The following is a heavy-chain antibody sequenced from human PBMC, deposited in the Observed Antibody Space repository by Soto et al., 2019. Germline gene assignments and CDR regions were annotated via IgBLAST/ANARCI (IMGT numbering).Heavy chain of an antibody. CDR2: ISSSSSTI. V-gene: IGHV3-48*02. Sequence: EVQLVESGGGLVQPGGSLRLSCAASGFTFSSYSMNWVRQAPGKGLEWVSYISSSSSTIYYADSVKGRFTISRDNAKNSLYLQMNSLRDEDTAVYYCAREREVPYNYYGMDVWGQGTTVTVSS. CDR1: GFTFSSYS. J-gene: IGHJ6*02. CDR3: AREREVPYNYYGMDV.